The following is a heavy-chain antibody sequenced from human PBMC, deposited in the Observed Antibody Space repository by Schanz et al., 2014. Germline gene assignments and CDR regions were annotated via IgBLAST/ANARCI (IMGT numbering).Heavy chain of an antibody. Sequence: QVQLVESGGGVVQPGRSLRLSCAASGFTFSDYYMTWIRQAPGKGLEWVSDISDSGDSTHYADSVKGRFTISRDNAKNSLFLQMNSLSAEDTAVYYCARDLISSGWYGWGQGTLVTVSS. D-gene: IGHD6-19*01. CDR1: GFTFSDYY. CDR3: ARDLISSGWYG. J-gene: IGHJ4*02. CDR2: ISDSGDST. V-gene: IGHV3-11*01.